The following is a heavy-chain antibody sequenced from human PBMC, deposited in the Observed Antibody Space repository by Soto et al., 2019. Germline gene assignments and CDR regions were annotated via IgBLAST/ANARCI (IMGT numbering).Heavy chain of an antibody. CDR2: IYYSGST. CDR1: GVSVSVSYY. CDR3: ARVNVAARSYFDF. J-gene: IGHJ4*02. V-gene: IGHV4-61*01. D-gene: IGHD6-6*01. Sequence: SETLSLTCTVSGVSVSVSYYWSFIRQPPGKGLEWIGYIYYSGSTNNNPSLKGRVTISIAASKNQFSLKLNSVTAADTAVYYCARVNVAARSYFDFWGQGTLVTVSS.